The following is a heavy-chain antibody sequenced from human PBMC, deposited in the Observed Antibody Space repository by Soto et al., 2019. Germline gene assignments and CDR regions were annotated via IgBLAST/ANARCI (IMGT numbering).Heavy chain of an antibody. CDR2: ISSSSSYI. Sequence: GGSLRLSCAASGFTFSSYSMNWVRQAPGKGLEWVSSISSSSSYIYYADSVKGRFTISRDNAKNSLYLQMNSLRAEDTAVYYCARGDIVVVPAAGGDWFDPWGQGTLVTVSS. CDR1: GFTFSSYS. D-gene: IGHD2-2*01. J-gene: IGHJ5*02. V-gene: IGHV3-21*01. CDR3: ARGDIVVVPAAGGDWFDP.